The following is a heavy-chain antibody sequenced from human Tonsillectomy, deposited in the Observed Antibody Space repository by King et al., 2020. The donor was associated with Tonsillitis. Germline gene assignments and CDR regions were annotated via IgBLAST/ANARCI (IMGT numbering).Heavy chain of an antibody. D-gene: IGHD6-6*01. CDR1: GDSISSGTYY. CDR2: IYMSGST. Sequence: QLQESGPGLVKPSQTLSLTCTVSGDSISSGTYYWSWIRQPAGKGLEWIGRIYMSGSTNYNPSLKSRVTISVDTSKNQFSLKLSSVTATDTAVYYCAREGFEYSSPLGFDYWGQGTLVTVSS. CDR3: AREGFEYSSPLGFDY. J-gene: IGHJ4*02. V-gene: IGHV4-61*02.